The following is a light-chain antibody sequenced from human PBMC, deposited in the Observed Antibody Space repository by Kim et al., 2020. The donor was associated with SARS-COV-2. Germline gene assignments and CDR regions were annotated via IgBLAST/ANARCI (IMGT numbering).Light chain of an antibody. Sequence: DIQMTQSPSSLSASLGDRVTITCRASQDISTCVVWFQQKPGKAPKFLIYAAATLQSGVPSRFSGSGSGTHFTLTISSLQPEDFATYYCLQYNDYPFTFGQGTRLEIK. V-gene: IGKV1-16*01. CDR2: AAA. CDR3: LQYNDYPFT. J-gene: IGKJ5*01. CDR1: QDISTC.